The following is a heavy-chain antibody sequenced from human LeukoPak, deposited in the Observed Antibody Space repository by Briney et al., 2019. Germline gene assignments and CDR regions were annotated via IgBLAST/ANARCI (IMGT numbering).Heavy chain of an antibody. J-gene: IGHJ3*01. CDR1: GGTLSTYA. CDR2: IIPVFQTA. CDR3: ARDWGPRVKASYDL. Sequence: ASVKVSCKASGGTLSTYAFTWVRQAPGQGLEWMGGIIPVFQTADSAQKLQGRVTMTADESTGIVYMELSSLTYDDTAVYYCARDWGPRVKASYDLWGQGTMVTVSS. D-gene: IGHD3-16*01. V-gene: IGHV1-69*01.